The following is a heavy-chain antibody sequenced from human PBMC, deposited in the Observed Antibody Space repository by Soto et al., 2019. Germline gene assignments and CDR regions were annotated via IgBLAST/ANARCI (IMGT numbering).Heavy chain of an antibody. CDR3: ARSQGSSTSLEIYYYYYYGMDV. CDR2: VIPISGTA. Sequence: QVQLVQSGAEVKKPGSSVKVSCKASGGTFSSYAISWVRQAPGQGLEWTGGVIPISGTANYAQKFQGRVTITADESTSTAYMGLSSLRSEDTAVYYCARSQGSSTSLEIYYYYYYGMDVWGQGTTVTVSS. D-gene: IGHD2-2*01. V-gene: IGHV1-69*01. J-gene: IGHJ6*02. CDR1: GGTFSSYA.